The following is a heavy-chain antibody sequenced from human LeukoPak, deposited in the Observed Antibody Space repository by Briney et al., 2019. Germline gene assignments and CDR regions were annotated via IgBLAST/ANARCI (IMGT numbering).Heavy chain of an antibody. CDR3: ARHVGGITSPPDGVDQ. V-gene: IGHV4-38-2*01. D-gene: IGHD2-2*01. CDR2: THHTGIT. J-gene: IGHJ4*02. Sequence: SETLSLTCAVSGFSISSGYYWGWIRQPPGKGLEWIGSTHHTGITYDNPSLKSRVTLSLDTSKNQFSLKLRSVTAADTAVYFCARHVGGITSPPDGVDQWGQGTLVTVSS. CDR1: GFSISSGYY.